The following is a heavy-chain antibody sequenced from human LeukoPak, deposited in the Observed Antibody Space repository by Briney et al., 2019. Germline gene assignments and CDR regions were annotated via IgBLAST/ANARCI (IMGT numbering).Heavy chain of an antibody. CDR2: INPDGSTT. V-gene: IGHV3-74*01. CDR3: ARRAGAYSHPYDY. D-gene: IGHD4/OR15-4a*01. CDR1: GFTFSNYW. J-gene: IGHJ4*02. Sequence: HPGGSLRLSCAASGFTFSNYWMHWVRQDPGKGLVWVSFINPDGSTTNYADSVKGRFTISRDNAKNALYLQMNSLRAEDTAVYYCARRAGAYSHPYDYWGQGTLVTVSS.